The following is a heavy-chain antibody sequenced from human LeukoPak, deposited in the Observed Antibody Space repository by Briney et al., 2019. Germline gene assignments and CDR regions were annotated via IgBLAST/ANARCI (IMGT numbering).Heavy chain of an antibody. CDR1: GFTFSSYW. Sequence: PGGSLRLSCAASGFTFSSYWMSWVRQAPGKGLEWVANIKQDGSEKYYVDSVKGRFTISRDNAKNSLYLQINSLRVGDTAVYFCARVGAATFYWYYMDVWGKGTTVTVSS. J-gene: IGHJ6*03. CDR2: IKQDGSEK. CDR3: ARVGAATFYWYYMDV. D-gene: IGHD2-15*01. V-gene: IGHV3-7*01.